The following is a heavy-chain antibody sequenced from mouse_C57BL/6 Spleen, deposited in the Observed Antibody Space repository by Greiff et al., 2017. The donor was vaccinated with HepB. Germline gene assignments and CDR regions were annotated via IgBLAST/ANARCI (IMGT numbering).Heavy chain of an antibody. CDR3: ARGGPWFAY. CDR1: GFNIKDYY. J-gene: IGHJ3*01. Sequence: EVQLQQSGAELVKPGASVKLSCTASGFNIKDYYMHWVKQRTEQGLEWIGRIDPEDGETKYAPNFQGKATITADTSSNTAYLQLSSLTSEDTAVYYCARGGPWFAYWGQGTLVTVSA. V-gene: IGHV14-2*01. CDR2: IDPEDGET.